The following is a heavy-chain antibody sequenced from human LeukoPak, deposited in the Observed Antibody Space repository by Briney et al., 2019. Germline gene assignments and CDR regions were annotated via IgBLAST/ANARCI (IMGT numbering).Heavy chain of an antibody. CDR2: IYYSGST. CDR1: GGSISSYY. Sequence: PSETLSLTCTVSGGSISSYYWSWIRQPPGKGLEWIGYIYYSGSTNYNPSLKSRVTISVDTSKNQFSLKLSSVTAADTAVYYCARPARYYYYYMDVWGKGTTVTASS. CDR3: ARPARYYYYYMDV. V-gene: IGHV4-59*08. J-gene: IGHJ6*03.